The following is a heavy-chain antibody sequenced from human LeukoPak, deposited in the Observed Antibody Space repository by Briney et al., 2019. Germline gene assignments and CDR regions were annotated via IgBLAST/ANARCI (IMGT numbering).Heavy chain of an antibody. D-gene: IGHD6-13*01. CDR2: IYYSGST. Sequence: SETLSLTCTVSGGSISSYYWSWIRQPPGKGLEWIGYIYYSGSTNYNPSLKSRVTISVDTSKNQFSLKLSSVTAADTAVYYCARQGHSSSWYGVYYYYYMDVWGKGTTVTVSS. J-gene: IGHJ6*03. CDR3: ARQGHSSSWYGVYYYYYMDV. V-gene: IGHV4-59*01. CDR1: GGSISSYY.